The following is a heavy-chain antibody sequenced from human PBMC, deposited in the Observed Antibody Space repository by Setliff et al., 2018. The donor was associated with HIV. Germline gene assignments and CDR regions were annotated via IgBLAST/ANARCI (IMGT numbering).Heavy chain of an antibody. CDR3: VAATTEGFDP. J-gene: IGHJ5*02. D-gene: IGHD6-13*01. CDR1: GYTFTSYA. V-gene: IGHV1-3*01. Sequence: ASVKVSCKASGYTFTSYAMHWVRQAPGQRLEWMGCINAGNDNTKYSQNFQGRVTITKDTSASTVYMELSNLKSEDTAVYYCVAATTEGFDPWGQGTLVTVSS. CDR2: INAGNDNT.